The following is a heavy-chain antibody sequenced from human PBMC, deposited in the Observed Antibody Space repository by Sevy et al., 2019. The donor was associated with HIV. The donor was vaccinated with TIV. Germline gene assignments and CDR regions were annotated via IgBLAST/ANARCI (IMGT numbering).Heavy chain of an antibody. J-gene: IGHJ3*01. CDR3: ASGWGFRV. CDR2: TYYRSGWSY. Sequence: SQTLSLTCAISGDNVSSNSAAWNWIRHSPSRGLEWLGRTYYRSGWSYDYAESVRSRITINPDTSKNRFSLQLRSVSPDDSAMWDCASGWGFRVCGQGTMVTVSS. D-gene: IGHD3-16*01. CDR1: GDNVSSNSAA. V-gene: IGHV6-1*01.